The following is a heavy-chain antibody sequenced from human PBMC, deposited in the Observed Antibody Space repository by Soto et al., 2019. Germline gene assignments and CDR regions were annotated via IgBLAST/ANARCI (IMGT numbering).Heavy chain of an antibody. CDR2: ITGSTGTT. CDR3: AKDTSSSPYYMDV. CDR1: GFTFSNFA. Sequence: EVQVLESGGGSVQPGGSLRLSCAASGFTFSNFAMSWVRHAPGKGLEWVSEITGSTGTTYYVDSVRGRFIISRDNSQNTLHLQMNSLRPEDTAVYYCAKDTSSSPYYMDVWGKGTTVTVSS. D-gene: IGHD2-2*01. J-gene: IGHJ6*03. V-gene: IGHV3-23*01.